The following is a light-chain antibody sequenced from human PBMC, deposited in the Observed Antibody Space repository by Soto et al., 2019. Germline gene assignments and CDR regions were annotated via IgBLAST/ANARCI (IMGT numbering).Light chain of an antibody. J-gene: IGLJ2*01. V-gene: IGLV1-40*01. CDR1: SSNNGADYD. CDR2: GNF. CDR3: QSYDSGLSGVI. Sequence: QSVLTQTPSVSGAPGQRVTISCTGTSSNNGADYDVHWYQLLPGAAPKLLIYGNFNRASGVPDRFSGSKSGTSASLAITGLQSVDEADYYCQSYDSGLSGVIFGGGTKLTVL.